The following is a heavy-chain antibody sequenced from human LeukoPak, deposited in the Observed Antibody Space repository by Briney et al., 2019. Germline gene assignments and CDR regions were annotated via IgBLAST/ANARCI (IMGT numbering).Heavy chain of an antibody. Sequence: GASVKVSCKASGYTFTSYGISWVRQAPGQGLEWMGWISAYNGNTNYAQKLQGRVTMTTDTSTSTAYMELRSLRSDDTAVYYCASYSGYSPEPDFYYYYYGMDVWGQGTTVTVSS. J-gene: IGHJ6*02. CDR1: GYTFTSYG. CDR3: ASYSGYSPEPDFYYYYYGMDV. D-gene: IGHD5-12*01. V-gene: IGHV1-18*01. CDR2: ISAYNGNT.